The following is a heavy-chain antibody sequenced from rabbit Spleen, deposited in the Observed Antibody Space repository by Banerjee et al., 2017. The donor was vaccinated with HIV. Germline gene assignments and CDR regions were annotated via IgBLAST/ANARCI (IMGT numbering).Heavy chain of an antibody. D-gene: IGHD1-1*01. CDR2: IDSGSSGFT. Sequence: QQQLVVHGGGLVKPGASLTLTCKSSGLSFSNKAAMCRVRQAPGKGLEWIVCIDSGSSGFTYFATWAKGRFTISRTSSTTVTLRMTSLTFFQAEDGIRDCKVTGVIGWNFGWWGPGTLVTVS. V-gene: IGHV1S45*01. J-gene: IGHJ4*01. CDR1: GLSFSNKAA. CDR3: DCKVTGVIGWNFGW.